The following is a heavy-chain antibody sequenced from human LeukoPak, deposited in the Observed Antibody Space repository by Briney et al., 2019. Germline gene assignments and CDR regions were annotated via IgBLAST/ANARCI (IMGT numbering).Heavy chain of an antibody. CDR1: GFTFSDYY. D-gene: IGHD1/OR15-1a*01. Sequence: GGSLRLSCAASGFTFSDYYMSWIRQAPGKGLEWVSYISSSGSTIYYADSVKGRFTISRDNAKNSLYLQMNSLRAEDTAVYYCARAPRRGSWNTLDYWGQGTLVTVSS. J-gene: IGHJ4*02. CDR3: ARAPRRGSWNTLDY. V-gene: IGHV3-11*04. CDR2: ISSSGSTI.